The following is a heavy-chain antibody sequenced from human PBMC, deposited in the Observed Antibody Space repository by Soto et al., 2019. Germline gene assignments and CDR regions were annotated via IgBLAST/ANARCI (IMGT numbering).Heavy chain of an antibody. CDR3: ARDVDRTSHLNWFDP. D-gene: IGHD5-12*01. CDR1: GFTFSTYW. CDR2: INSDGSST. Sequence: PGGSLRLSCAASGFTFSTYWMHWVRQAPGKGLVWVSRINSDGSSTYYADSVKGRFTISRDNSKNTVYLQMDSLKVEDTAVYYCARDVDRTSHLNWFDPWGQGVMVTVSS. J-gene: IGHJ5*02. V-gene: IGHV3-74*01.